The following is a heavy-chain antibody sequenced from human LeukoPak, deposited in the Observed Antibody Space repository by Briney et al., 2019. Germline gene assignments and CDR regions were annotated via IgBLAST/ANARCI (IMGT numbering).Heavy chain of an antibody. CDR3: ARGGDHSSGYYPEYYYYYYMDV. V-gene: IGHV1-69*13. Sequence: GASVKVSCKASGGTFSSYAISWVRQAPGQGLEWMGGIIPIFGTANYAQKFQGRVTITADESTSTAYMELSSLRSEDTAVYYCARGGDHSSGYYPEYYYYYYMDVWGKGTTVTISS. CDR1: GGTFSSYA. CDR2: IIPIFGTA. J-gene: IGHJ6*03. D-gene: IGHD3-22*01.